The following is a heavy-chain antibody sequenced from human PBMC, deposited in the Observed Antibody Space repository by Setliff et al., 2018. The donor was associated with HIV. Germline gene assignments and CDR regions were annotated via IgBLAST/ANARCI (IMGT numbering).Heavy chain of an antibody. CDR3: ASSEGRRDY. Sequence: GGSLRLSCAASGFAFSSYSMNWVRQAPGKGLEWVSSISSSSSYIYYADSVKGRFTISRDNAKNSLYLQMNSLRAEDTAVYYCASSEGRRDYWGQGTLVTVSS. V-gene: IGHV3-21*01. J-gene: IGHJ4*02. CDR2: ISSSSSYI. CDR1: GFAFSSYS.